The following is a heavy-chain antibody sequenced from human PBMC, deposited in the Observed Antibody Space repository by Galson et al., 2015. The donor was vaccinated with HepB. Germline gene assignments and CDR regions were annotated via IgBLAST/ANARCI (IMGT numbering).Heavy chain of an antibody. V-gene: IGHV3-21*01. CDR2: ITTAGTYA. J-gene: IGHJ4*02. Sequence: SLRLSCSASGFTFNTHNINWVRQAPGKGLEWVSSITTAGTYAYYADSVKGPFTISRDNAKSSLFLHMNSLRADDTAVYYCARQYCSGTSCFGPYFDHWGQGTLVTVSS. CDR1: GFTFNTHN. CDR3: ARQYCSGTSCFGPYFDH. D-gene: IGHD2-2*01.